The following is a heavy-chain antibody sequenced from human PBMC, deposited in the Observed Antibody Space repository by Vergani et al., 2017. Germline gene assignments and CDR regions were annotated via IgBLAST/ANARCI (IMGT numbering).Heavy chain of an antibody. V-gene: IGHV1-18*04. CDR1: GYTFTSYG. CDR2: ISTYNGNT. CDR3: ARGDYYYDSSGHDD. Sequence: QVQLVQSGAEVKKPGASVKVSCKASGYTFTSYGISWVRQAPGQGLEWMGWISTYNGNTNYAQKLQCRVTMTTDTSTRTDYMELRSLRSDDTAVYYCARGDYYYDSSGHDDWGQGTLVTVSS. D-gene: IGHD3-22*01. J-gene: IGHJ4*02.